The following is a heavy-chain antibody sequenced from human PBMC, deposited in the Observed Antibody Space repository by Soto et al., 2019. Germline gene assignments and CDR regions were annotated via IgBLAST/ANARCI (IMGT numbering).Heavy chain of an antibody. CDR3: ASCERFPRVGVDYYALDV. V-gene: IGHV3-30*03. CDR1: GFTINRND. CDR2: MSFDGNHQ. Sequence: QVHLVESGGGVVQPGGSLRLSCAASGFTINRNDMYWVRQAPGKGLEWVAVMSFDGNHQHYADSVKGRFTISRDNSKNTLSLEMNTVRRDDTAVYYCASCERFPRVGVDYYALDVWGQGPTVIVSS. J-gene: IGHJ6*02. D-gene: IGHD3-3*01.